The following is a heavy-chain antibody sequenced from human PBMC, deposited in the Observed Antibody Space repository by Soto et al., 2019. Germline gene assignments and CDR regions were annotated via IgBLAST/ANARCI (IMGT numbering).Heavy chain of an antibody. V-gene: IGHV3-48*01. CDR3: AKPRLGWFDP. D-gene: IGHD6-19*01. CDR1: GFTFSTYS. CDR2: ITTSSNTI. Sequence: GGSLRLSCAASGFTFSTYSMSWVRQAPGKGLEWVSYITTSSNTIYYADSVKGRFTISRDNAKNSLYLQMNSLRAEDTAVYYCAKPRLGWFDPWGQGTLVTVSS. J-gene: IGHJ5*02.